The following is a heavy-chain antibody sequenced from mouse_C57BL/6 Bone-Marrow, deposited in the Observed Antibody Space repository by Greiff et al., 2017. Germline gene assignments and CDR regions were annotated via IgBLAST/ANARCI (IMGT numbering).Heavy chain of an antibody. D-gene: IGHD2-5*01. Sequence: VQLQQSGAELARPGASVKLSCKASGYTFTSYGISWVKQRTGQGLEWIGEIYPRSGNTYYNEKFKGKATLTADTSSSTASMELRSLTSEDAAVYCCARERGYYSNYVAYWGQGTLVTVSA. V-gene: IGHV1-81*01. J-gene: IGHJ3*01. CDR2: IYPRSGNT. CDR1: GYTFTSYG. CDR3: ARERGYYSNYVAY.